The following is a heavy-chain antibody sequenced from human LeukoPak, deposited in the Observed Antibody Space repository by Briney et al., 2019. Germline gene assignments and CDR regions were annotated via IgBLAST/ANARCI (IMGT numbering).Heavy chain of an antibody. J-gene: IGHJ6*02. V-gene: IGHV4-59*01. CDR2: IYYSGST. D-gene: IGHD2-2*01. Sequence: SETLSLTCTVSGGSISSYYWSWIRQPPGKGLEWIGYIYYSGSTNYNPSLKSRVTISVDTSKNQFSLKLSSVTAADTAVYHCARAGYCSSTSCYPYYYYGMDVWGQGTTVTVSS. CDR1: GGSISSYY. CDR3: ARAGYCSSTSCYPYYYYGMDV.